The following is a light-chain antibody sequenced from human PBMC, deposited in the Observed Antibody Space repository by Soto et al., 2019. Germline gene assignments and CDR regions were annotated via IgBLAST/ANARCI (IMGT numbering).Light chain of an antibody. Sequence: DIQLTQSPSFLSASVGDRVTITCRASQGISSYLVWYQQKPGKPPKLLIYAASTLQSGVPSRFSGSGSGTEFTLTIRSLQPEDCATYSCQQRKSYPVTFGGGTKVEIK. CDR3: QQRKSYPVT. CDR1: QGISSY. V-gene: IGKV1-9*01. J-gene: IGKJ4*01. CDR2: AAS.